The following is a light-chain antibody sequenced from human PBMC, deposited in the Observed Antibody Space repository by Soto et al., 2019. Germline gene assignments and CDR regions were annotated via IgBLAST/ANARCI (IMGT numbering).Light chain of an antibody. V-gene: IGLV1-47*01. CDR2: RNN. CDR1: SSNIGSNY. Sequence: QSVLTQPPSASETPGQRVTISCSGSSSNIGSNYVYWYQQFPGTAPKVLIYRNNQRPSGVPDRFSGSKSGTSASLAISGLRSEDEADYYCAAWDDSLSGPLFETGTKVTVL. CDR3: AAWDDSLSGPL. J-gene: IGLJ1*01.